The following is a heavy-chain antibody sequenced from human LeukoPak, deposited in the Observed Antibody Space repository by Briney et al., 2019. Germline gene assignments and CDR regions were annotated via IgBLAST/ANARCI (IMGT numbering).Heavy chain of an antibody. Sequence: WETLSLTCTVSGGSISSSSYYWGWIRQPPGKGLEWIGSIYYSGSTYYNPSLKSRVTISVDTSKNQFSLKLSSVTAADTAVYYCARGEGYDFWSGNHNWFDPWGQGTLVTVSS. CDR2: IYYSGST. J-gene: IGHJ5*02. CDR3: ARGEGYDFWSGNHNWFDP. V-gene: IGHV4-39*07. D-gene: IGHD3-3*01. CDR1: GGSISSSSYY.